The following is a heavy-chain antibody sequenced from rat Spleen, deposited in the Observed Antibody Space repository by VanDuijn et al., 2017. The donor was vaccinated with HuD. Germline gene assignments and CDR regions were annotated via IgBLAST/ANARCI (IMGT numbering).Heavy chain of an antibody. CDR2: ISKTGDST. J-gene: IGHJ2*01. CDR1: GFTLNNHW. V-gene: IGHV5-31*01. Sequence: EVQLVESGGGLVQPGRSLKLACVASGFTLNNHWMTWIRQAPGKGLEWVASISKTGDSTYHADSVRGRFTISRDTAKSTLYLQMNSLRSEDTATYYCTRKTGQGKWGQGVMVTVSS. CDR3: TRKTGQGK. D-gene: IGHD5-1*01.